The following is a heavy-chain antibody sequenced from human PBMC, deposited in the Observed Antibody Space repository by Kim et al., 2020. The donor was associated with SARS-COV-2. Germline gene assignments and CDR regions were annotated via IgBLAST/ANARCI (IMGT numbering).Heavy chain of an antibody. J-gene: IGHJ4*02. Sequence: HRPSFQGQVTISADKSISTAYLQWSSLKASDTAMYYCARQGQQLGPFDYWGQGTLVTVSS. V-gene: IGHV5-51*01. D-gene: IGHD6-13*01. CDR3: ARQGQQLGPFDY.